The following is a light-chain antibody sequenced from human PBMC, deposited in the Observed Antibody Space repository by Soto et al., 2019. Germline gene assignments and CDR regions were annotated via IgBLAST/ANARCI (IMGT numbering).Light chain of an antibody. CDR3: RSYTSSNTYV. CDR1: SSDVGGYNY. V-gene: IGLV2-14*01. J-gene: IGLJ1*01. Sequence: QSVLTQPASVSGPPGQSITISCTGTSSDVGGYNYVSWYQQYPGKAPKLMIYEVSNRPSGVSNRFSGSKSGNTASLTISGLQAEDEADYYCRSYTSSNTYVFGTGTKLTVL. CDR2: EVS.